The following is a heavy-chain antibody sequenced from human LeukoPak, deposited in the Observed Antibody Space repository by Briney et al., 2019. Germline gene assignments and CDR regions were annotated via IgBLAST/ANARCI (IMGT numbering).Heavy chain of an antibody. Sequence: GGSLRLSCAASGFAFSSYAMSWVRQAPGKGLEWVSGIGATGVSTFYGDSVKGRFTMSRDNSKNTLYLRMDSLRAEDTAVYYCAKDQGGYSAYGHLDYWGQGTLVTVSS. D-gene: IGHD5-12*01. V-gene: IGHV3-23*01. CDR2: IGATGVST. CDR3: AKDQGGYSAYGHLDY. CDR1: GFAFSSYA. J-gene: IGHJ4*02.